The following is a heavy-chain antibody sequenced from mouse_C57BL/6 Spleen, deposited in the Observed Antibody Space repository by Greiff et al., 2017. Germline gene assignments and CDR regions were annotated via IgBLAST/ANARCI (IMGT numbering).Heavy chain of an antibody. CDR3: AMNGGGFAY. V-gene: IGHV5-17*01. J-gene: IGHJ3*01. CDR1: GFTFSDYG. CDR2: ISSGSSTI. Sequence: EVNVVESGGGLVKPGGSLKLSCAASGFTFSDYGMHWVRQAPEKGLEWVAYISSGSSTIYYADTVKGRLTISRDNAKNTLFLQMTSLRSEDTAMYYCAMNGGGFAYWGQGTLVTVSA.